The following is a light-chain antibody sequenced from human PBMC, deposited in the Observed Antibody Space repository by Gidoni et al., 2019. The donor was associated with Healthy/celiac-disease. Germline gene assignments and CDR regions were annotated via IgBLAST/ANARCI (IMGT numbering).Light chain of an antibody. J-gene: IGLJ3*02. CDR3: QSADSSGRV. CDR1: ALPKQY. Sequence: SYALTQPPPVPVSPGQTARITCSGDALPKQYAYWYQQKPGQAPVLVIYKDSERPAGIPERFSGSSSGTTVTLTISGVQAEDEADYYCQSADSSGRVFGGGTKLTVL. V-gene: IGLV3-25*03. CDR2: KDS.